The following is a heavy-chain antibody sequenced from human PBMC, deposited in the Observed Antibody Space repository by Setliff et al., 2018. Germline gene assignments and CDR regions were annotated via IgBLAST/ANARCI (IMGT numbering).Heavy chain of an antibody. Sequence: PSETLSLTCTVYGASFSDYYWGWIRQPPGKGLEWIAEINHSGSTNYNPSLKSRVTISVDTSKNQFSLKLNSVTAADTAVYYFRLAHCSNNCEEALDYWSQGTLVTVSS. CDR1: GASFSDYY. D-gene: IGHD2-2*01. CDR2: INHSGST. V-gene: IGHV4-34*01. J-gene: IGHJ4*02. CDR3: RLAHCSNNCEEALDY.